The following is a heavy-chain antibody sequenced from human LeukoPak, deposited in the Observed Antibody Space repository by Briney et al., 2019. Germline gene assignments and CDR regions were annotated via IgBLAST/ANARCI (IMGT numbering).Heavy chain of an antibody. CDR1: GFTFSSYV. CDR2: ISGSGGST. D-gene: IGHD3-22*01. CDR3: AKDFHSSGYYFEFWTFDY. J-gene: IGHJ4*02. V-gene: IGHV3-23*01. Sequence: GGSLRLSCAASGFTFSSYVMSWVRQAPGKGLEWVSAISGSGGSTYYADSVKGRFTISRDNSKNTLYLQMNSLRAEDTAVYYCAKDFHSSGYYFEFWTFDYWGQGTLVTVSS.